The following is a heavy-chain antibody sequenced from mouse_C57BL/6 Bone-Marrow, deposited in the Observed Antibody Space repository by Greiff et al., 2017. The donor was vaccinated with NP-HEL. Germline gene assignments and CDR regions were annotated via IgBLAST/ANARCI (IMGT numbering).Heavy chain of an antibody. CDR3: AKSPITTVGARGYFDV. CDR2: IHPNSGST. CDR1: GYTFTSYW. D-gene: IGHD1-1*01. Sequence: QVQLQQPGAELVKPGASVKLSCKASGYTFTSYWMHWVKQRPGQGLEWIGMIHPNSGSTNYNEKFKSKATLTVDKSSSTAYMQLSSLTSEDSAVYYCAKSPITTVGARGYFDVWGTGTTVTVSS. V-gene: IGHV1-64*01. J-gene: IGHJ1*03.